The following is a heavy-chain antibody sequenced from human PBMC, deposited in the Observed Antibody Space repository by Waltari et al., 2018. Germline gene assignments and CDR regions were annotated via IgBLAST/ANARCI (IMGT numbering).Heavy chain of an antibody. CDR3: AKMRGPAPYYDFWSGCYFDY. V-gene: IGHV3-23*01. Sequence: EVQLLESGGGLVQPGGSLRLSCAASGFTFSSYAMSWVRQAPGKGLEWVSAISGSGGSTYYADSVKCRFTISRDNSKNTLYLQMNSLRAEDTAVYYCAKMRGPAPYYDFWSGCYFDYWGQGTLVIVSS. CDR2: ISGSGGST. J-gene: IGHJ4*02. D-gene: IGHD3-3*01. CDR1: GFTFSSYA.